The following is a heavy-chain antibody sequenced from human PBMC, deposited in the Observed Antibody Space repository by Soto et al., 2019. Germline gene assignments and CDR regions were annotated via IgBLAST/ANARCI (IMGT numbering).Heavy chain of an antibody. D-gene: IGHD3-3*01. CDR1: GGSFSGYY. CDR3: ARRPGWRNIYWFDP. J-gene: IGHJ5*02. CDR2: INHSGST. V-gene: IGHV4-34*01. Sequence: SETLSLTCAVYGGSFSGYYWSWIRQPPGKGLEWIGEINHSGSTNYNPSLKSRVTISVDTSKNQFSLKLSSVTAADTAVYYCARRPGWRNIYWFDPWGQGTLVTVSS.